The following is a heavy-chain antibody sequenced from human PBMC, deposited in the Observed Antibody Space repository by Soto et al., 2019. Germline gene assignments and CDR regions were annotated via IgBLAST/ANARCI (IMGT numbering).Heavy chain of an antibody. CDR2: TYYKSKWYN. J-gene: IGHJ4*02. Sequence: LPLTCAISGDSVSGNSVAWNWIRQSPSRGLEWLGRTYYKSKWYNDYAVSVKSRITINPDTSKNQFSLQLNSVTPEDTAVYYCARDTPAKRSYIDYSDPGTLVTVS. CDR3: ARDTPAKRSYIDY. D-gene: IGHD1-26*01. V-gene: IGHV6-1*01. CDR1: GDSVSGNSVA.